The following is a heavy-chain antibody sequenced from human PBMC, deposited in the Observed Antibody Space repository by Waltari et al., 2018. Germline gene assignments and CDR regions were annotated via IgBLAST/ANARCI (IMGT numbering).Heavy chain of an antibody. D-gene: IGHD3-10*01. V-gene: IGHV4-34*01. Sequence: QVQLQQWGAGLLKPSETLSLTCAVYGGSFSGYYWSWIRQPPGKGLEWIGEINHRGSTNYNPSLKSRVTISVDTSKNQFSLKLSSVTAADTAVYYCARGGYYGSGSYDAFDIWGQGTMVTVSS. CDR3: ARGGYYGSGSYDAFDI. CDR1: GGSFSGYY. CDR2: INHRGST. J-gene: IGHJ3*02.